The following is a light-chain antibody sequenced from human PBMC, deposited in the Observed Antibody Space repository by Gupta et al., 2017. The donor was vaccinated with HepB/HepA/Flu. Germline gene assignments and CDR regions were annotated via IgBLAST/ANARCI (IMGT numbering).Light chain of an antibody. CDR3: CSYAGNNWV. CDR2: EVS. Sequence: QSALTQPASVSGSPGQSITISCTGTRSDVGSYNLVSWYQQHPGKAPKLMIYEVSKWPSGVPNRFSGSKSANTASLXIXGLQAEXEADYYCCSYAGNNWVFGGGTKLTVL. CDR1: RSDVGSYNL. J-gene: IGLJ3*02. V-gene: IGLV2-23*02.